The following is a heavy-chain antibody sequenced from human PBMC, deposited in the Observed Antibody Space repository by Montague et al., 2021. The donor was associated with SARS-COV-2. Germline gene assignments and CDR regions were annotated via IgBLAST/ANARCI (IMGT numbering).Heavy chain of an antibody. V-gene: IGHV4-61*01. CDR3: ARTRFESRGYYVPPFDY. J-gene: IGHJ4*02. CDR1: GGSVSSGSYF. CDR2: KYYSGST. D-gene: IGHD3-22*01. Sequence: SETLSLTCTVSGGSVSSGSYFWNWIRQPPGKGLEWIGYKYYSGSTNYNPSLKSRVTISVDKSKNQFSLKLTSVTAADTAAYYCARTRFESRGYYVPPFDYWGQGTLVTVSS.